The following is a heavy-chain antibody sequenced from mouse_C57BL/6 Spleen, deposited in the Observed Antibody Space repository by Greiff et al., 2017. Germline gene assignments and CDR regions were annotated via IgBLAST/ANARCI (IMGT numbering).Heavy chain of an antibody. CDR3: ARGYDYDGTWFAY. CDR1: GYTFTDYY. D-gene: IGHD2-4*01. Sequence: EVQLQQSGPELVKPGASVKISCKASGYTFTDYYMNWVKQSHGKSLEWIGDINPNNGGTSYNQKFKGKATLTVDKSSSTAYMALRSLTSEGSAVYYCARGYDYDGTWFAYWGQGTLVTVSA. J-gene: IGHJ3*01. CDR2: INPNNGGT. V-gene: IGHV1-26*01.